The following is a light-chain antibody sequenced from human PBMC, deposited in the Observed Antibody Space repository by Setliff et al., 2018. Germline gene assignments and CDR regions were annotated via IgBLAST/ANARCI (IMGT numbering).Light chain of an antibody. J-gene: IGLJ1*01. CDR1: NSDVGGYSY. V-gene: IGLV2-8*01. Sequence: QCALTQPPTASGSPGQSVTISCTGTNSDVGGYSYVSWYQQRPGKAPKLLIYEVSKRPSGVPDRFSGSKSGNTASLTVSGLQAEDEADYYCSSYAGSNNFPYVFGTGTKAPS. CDR2: EVS. CDR3: SSYAGSNNFPYV.